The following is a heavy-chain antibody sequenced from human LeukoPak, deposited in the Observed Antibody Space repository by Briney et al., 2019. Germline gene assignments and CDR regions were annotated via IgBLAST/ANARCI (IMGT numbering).Heavy chain of an antibody. J-gene: IGHJ6*02. D-gene: IGHD5-24*01. CDR3: AREVRRDGYNYYYYGMDV. CDR1: GYTFTSYG. Sequence: ASVKVSCKASGYTFTSYGISWVRQAPGQGLEWMGWISAYNGNTNYAQKLQGRVTMTTDTSTSTAYMELSSLRSEDTAVYYCAREVRRDGYNYYYYGMDVWGQGTTVTVSS. CDR2: ISAYNGNT. V-gene: IGHV1-18*01.